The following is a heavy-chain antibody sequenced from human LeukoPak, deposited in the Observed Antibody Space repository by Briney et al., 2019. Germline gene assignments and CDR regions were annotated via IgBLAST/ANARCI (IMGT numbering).Heavy chain of an antibody. CDR3: ANHFACGSETCPSFDD. D-gene: IGHD2-21*01. CDR2: IRSDGSDK. CDR1: GFTFSSSD. Sequence: GGSLRLSCAASGFTFSSSDMHWLRQAPGKGLEWVAFIRSDGSDKYYGDSVKGRVTISRDNARNSVSLEMKNLRAEDTAVYYCANHFACGSETCPSFDDWGQGTLVTVSS. V-gene: IGHV3-30*02. J-gene: IGHJ4*02.